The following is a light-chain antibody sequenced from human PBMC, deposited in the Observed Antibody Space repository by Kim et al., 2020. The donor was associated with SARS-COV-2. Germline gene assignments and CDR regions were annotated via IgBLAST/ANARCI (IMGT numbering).Light chain of an antibody. V-gene: IGKV3-15*01. CDR2: GAS. CDR3: QQYHKWPPLT. J-gene: IGKJ4*01. CDR1: QSVGSK. Sequence: EIVMMQSPATLSVSPGERATLSCRASQSVGSKLAWYQQKPGQAPRLLIYGASTRATGIPARFSGSGSGTEFTLTITSLQSEDFAVYYCQQYHKWPPLTFGGGTKVDIK.